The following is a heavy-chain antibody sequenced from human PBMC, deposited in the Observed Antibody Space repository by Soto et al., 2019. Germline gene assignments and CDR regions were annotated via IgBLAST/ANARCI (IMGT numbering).Heavy chain of an antibody. J-gene: IGHJ4*02. CDR3: ALQYYDILTGYYDY. Sequence: SQTLSLTCTVSGYSISSGYYWGWIRQPPGKGLEWIGSIYHSGSTYYNPSLKSRVTISVDTSKNQFSLKLSSVTAADTAVYYCALQYYDILTGYYDYWGQGTLVTVSS. D-gene: IGHD3-9*01. CDR1: GYSISSGYY. CDR2: IYHSGST. V-gene: IGHV4-38-2*02.